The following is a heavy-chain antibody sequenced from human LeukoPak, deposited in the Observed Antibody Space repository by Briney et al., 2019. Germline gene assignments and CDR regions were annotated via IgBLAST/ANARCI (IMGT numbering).Heavy chain of an antibody. CDR2: INPNSGGT. J-gene: IGHJ5*02. CDR3: ARDVDYGGDWFDP. CDR1: GYTFTGYY. D-gene: IGHD4-17*01. Sequence: GASVKVSCKASGYTFTGYYMHWVRQAPGQGLEWMGRINPNSGGTNYAQKFQGRVTMTRDTSTSTVYMELSSLRSEDTAVYYCARDVDYGGDWFDPWGQGTLVTVSS. V-gene: IGHV1-2*06.